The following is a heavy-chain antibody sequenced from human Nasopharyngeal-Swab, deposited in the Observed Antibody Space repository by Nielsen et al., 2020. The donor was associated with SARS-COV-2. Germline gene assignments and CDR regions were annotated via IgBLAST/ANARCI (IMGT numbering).Heavy chain of an antibody. J-gene: IGHJ4*02. Sequence: GESLKISCAASGFTFSSYGMHWVRQAPGKGLEWVAVISYDGSNKYYADSVKGRFTISRDNSKNTLYLQMNSLRAEDTAVYYCAKDSLWELFRELDYWGQGTLVTVSS. V-gene: IGHV3-30*18. CDR1: GFTFSSYG. D-gene: IGHD1-26*01. CDR2: ISYDGSNK. CDR3: AKDSLWELFRELDY.